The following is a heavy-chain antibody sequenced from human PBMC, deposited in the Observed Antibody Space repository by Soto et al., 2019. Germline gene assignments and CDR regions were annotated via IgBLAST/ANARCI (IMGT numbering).Heavy chain of an antibody. CDR3: ARHDDPTTSENWFDT. V-gene: IGHV1-18*01. CDR1: GSTFFTCD. Sequence: ASVKVSFKASGSTFFTCDISWVRQDPGQGLEWMGWISTYSGDTKYAQKFQGRVTMTTDTSTTTANLEQRSLRSDDTAVYYWARHDDPTTSENWFDTWSQETRGTISS. J-gene: IGHJ5*02. D-gene: IGHD3-3*01. CDR2: ISTYSGDT.